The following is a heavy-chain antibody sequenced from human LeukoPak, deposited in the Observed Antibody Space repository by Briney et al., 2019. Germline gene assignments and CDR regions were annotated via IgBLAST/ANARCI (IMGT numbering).Heavy chain of an antibody. V-gene: IGHV3-23*01. CDR1: GFTFSSYA. CDR3: ARGGSYFDY. CDR2: ISGSGGHT. D-gene: IGHD1-26*01. J-gene: IGHJ4*02. Sequence: GGSLRLSCEASGFTFSSYAMNWVRQAPGKGLEWVSTISGSGGHTYYADSVKGRFTISRDNSKSTLYLQMNSLRAEDTAVYYCARGGSYFDYWGQGTLVTVSS.